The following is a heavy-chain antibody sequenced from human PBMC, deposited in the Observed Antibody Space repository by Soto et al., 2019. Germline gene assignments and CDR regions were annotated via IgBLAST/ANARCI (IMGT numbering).Heavy chain of an antibody. Sequence: SETLSLTCTVSGGSISSYYWSWIRQPPGKGLEWIGYIFYSGSTNYNPSLKSRVTISVDTSKNQFSLKLSSVTAADTAVYYCARPYCSGGSCYRYYFEYWGQGTLVTVSS. D-gene: IGHD2-15*01. CDR3: ARPYCSGGSCYRYYFEY. J-gene: IGHJ4*02. CDR2: IFYSGST. V-gene: IGHV4-59*08. CDR1: GGSISSYY.